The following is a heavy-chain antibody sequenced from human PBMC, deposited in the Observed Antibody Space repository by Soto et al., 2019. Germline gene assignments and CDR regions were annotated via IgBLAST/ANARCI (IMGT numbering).Heavy chain of an antibody. D-gene: IGHD6-13*01. V-gene: IGHV6-1*01. CDR3: ARERVAAEQVRKANNWFDP. CDR1: GDSVSSNSAA. Sequence: SPTFSLTCAISGDSVSSNSAAWNWIRQSPSRGLEWLGRTYYRSKWYNDYAVSVKSRITINPDTSKNQFSLQLNSVTPEDTAVYYCARERVAAEQVRKANNWFDPWGQGTLVTVSS. J-gene: IGHJ5*02. CDR2: TYYRSKWYN.